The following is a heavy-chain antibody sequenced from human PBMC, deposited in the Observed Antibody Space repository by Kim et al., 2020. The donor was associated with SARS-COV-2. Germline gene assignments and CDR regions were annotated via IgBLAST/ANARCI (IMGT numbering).Heavy chain of an antibody. V-gene: IGHV3-49*03. J-gene: IGHJ5*02. D-gene: IGHD3-10*01. Sequence: GGSLRLSCTASGFTFGDYAMSWFRQTPGKGLEWLGFIRSKPYGGTTEYAASVKGRFTIPRDDSKSVAYLQMNSLKTEDTAVYYCARASSRGAIWEYMVRGVSWFDPWGQGTLVTVSS. CDR3: ARASSRGAIWEYMVRGVSWFDP. CDR2: IRSKPYGGTT. CDR1: GFTFGDYA.